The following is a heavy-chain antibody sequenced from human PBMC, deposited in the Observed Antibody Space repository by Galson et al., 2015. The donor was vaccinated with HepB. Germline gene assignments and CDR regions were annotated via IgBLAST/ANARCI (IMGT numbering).Heavy chain of an antibody. CDR1: SGAFNSGVFY. CDR3: ARTRLTIFGAFIPGDNWFDP. CDR2: IYYNGST. Sequence: LSLTCAVSSGAFNSGVFYWSWIHQPPGKGLEWIGYIYYNGSTSYNPSLKSRLIMSLDTSENQVSLRLTSVTAADTAVYYCARTRLTIFGAFIPGDNWFDPWGQGTLVTVSS. D-gene: IGHD3-3*01. J-gene: IGHJ5*02. V-gene: IGHV4-31*11.